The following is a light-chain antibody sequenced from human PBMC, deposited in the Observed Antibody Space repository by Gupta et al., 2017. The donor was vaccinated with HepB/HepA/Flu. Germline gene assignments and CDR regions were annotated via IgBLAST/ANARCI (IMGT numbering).Light chain of an antibody. CDR1: SSDVGSYNL. Sequence: QSALTQPASVSGSPGQSITISCTGTSSDVGSYNLVSWYQQHPGKAPKLMIYEVSKRPSGVSNRFPGSKSGNTASLTIAGRQAEDEADYYCGSYAGSRVFGGGTKLTVL. CDR3: GSYAGSRV. CDR2: EVS. J-gene: IGLJ3*02. V-gene: IGLV2-23*02.